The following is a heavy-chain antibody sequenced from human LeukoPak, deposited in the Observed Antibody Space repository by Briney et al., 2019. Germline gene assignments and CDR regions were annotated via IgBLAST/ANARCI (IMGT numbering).Heavy chain of an antibody. Sequence: GGSLRLSCAASGLTFSSHALSWVRQAPGKGLEWVSSLSGSGYNTYYADSVKGRFTISRDNSKNTVYLQMNSLRAEDTAVYYCAKDPYGTRYFDYWGQGPLVTVSS. CDR3: AKDPYGTRYFDY. V-gene: IGHV3-23*01. J-gene: IGHJ4*02. D-gene: IGHD2-2*01. CDR2: LSGSGYNT. CDR1: GLTFSSHA.